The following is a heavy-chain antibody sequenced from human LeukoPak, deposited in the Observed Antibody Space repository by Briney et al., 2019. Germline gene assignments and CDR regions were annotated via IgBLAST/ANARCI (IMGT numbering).Heavy chain of an antibody. CDR3: ARGSRVTMVRGVITPDDY. J-gene: IGHJ4*02. Sequence: ASVKVSCKASGYTFTSYAMHWGRQAPGQRLEWMGWINAGNGNTKYSQKFQGRVTITRDTSASTAYMELSSLRSEDTAVYYCARGSRVTMVRGVITPDDYWGQGTLVTVSS. CDR1: GYTFTSYA. CDR2: INAGNGNT. V-gene: IGHV1-3*01. D-gene: IGHD3-10*01.